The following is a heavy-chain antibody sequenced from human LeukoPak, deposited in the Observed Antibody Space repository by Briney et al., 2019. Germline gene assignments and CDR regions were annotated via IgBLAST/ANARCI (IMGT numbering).Heavy chain of an antibody. J-gene: IGHJ1*01. CDR3: ARMIIVGWGSHFQH. Sequence: PETLSLTCTVSGGSISSYYWSWIRQPPGKGLEWIGYIYYSGSTNYNPSLKSRVTISVDTSKNQFSLKLSSVTAADAAVYYRARMIIVGWGSHFQHWGQGTLVTVSS. CDR1: GGSISSYY. D-gene: IGHD1-26*01. CDR2: IYYSGST. V-gene: IGHV4-59*01.